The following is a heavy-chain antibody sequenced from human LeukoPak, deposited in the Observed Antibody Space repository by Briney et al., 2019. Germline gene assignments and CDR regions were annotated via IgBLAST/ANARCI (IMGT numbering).Heavy chain of an antibody. J-gene: IGHJ4*02. CDR3: ARGGYNWNSYYFDY. Sequence: SVKVSCKASGGTFISYAISWVRQAPGQGLEWMGGIIPIFGTANYAQKFQGRVTITTDESTSTAYMELSSLRSEDTAVYYCARGGYNWNSYYFDYWGQGTLVTVSS. CDR1: GGTFISYA. D-gene: IGHD1-7*01. V-gene: IGHV1-69*05. CDR2: IIPIFGTA.